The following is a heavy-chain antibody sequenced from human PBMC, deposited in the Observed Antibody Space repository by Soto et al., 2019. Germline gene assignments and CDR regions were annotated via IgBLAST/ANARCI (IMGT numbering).Heavy chain of an antibody. J-gene: IGHJ4*02. Sequence: PGGSLRLSCAASGFTFSSYAMSWVRQPPGKGLEWVSAISGSGGSTYYADSVKGRFTISRDNSTNTLYQQMTRLISEDTPEYSVAKSWGLNVGAFDYWGQGTPVTVSS. V-gene: IGHV3-23*01. CDR3: AKSWGLNVGAFDY. CDR1: GFTFSSYA. CDR2: ISGSGGST. D-gene: IGHD3-10*02.